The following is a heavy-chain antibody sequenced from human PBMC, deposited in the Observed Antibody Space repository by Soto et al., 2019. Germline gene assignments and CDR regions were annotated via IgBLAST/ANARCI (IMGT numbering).Heavy chain of an antibody. Sequence: QVQLQESGPGLVKPSETLSLTCSVSGGSVSGDKNYWSWIRQSPGKGLEWIGFISYSGATIYNPSLKRRLTISVHRSKNQFSLRLSSVTASDTALYYCATSPRFAFDFWGQGTKVIVS. CDR3: ATSPRFAFDF. CDR1: GGSVSGDKNY. V-gene: IGHV4-61*01. D-gene: IGHD3-16*01. CDR2: ISYSGAT. J-gene: IGHJ3*01.